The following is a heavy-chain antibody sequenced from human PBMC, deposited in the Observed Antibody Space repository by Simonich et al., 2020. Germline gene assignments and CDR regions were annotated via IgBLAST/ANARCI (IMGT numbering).Heavy chain of an antibody. CDR3: ARSSDLLNWDDGPYY. V-gene: IGHV1-2*02. CDR2: INPNRGGT. D-gene: IGHD1-1*01. Sequence: QVQLVQSGAEVKKPGASVKVSCKASGYTFTGYYMPWVRQAPGQGLDGMVGINPNRGGTNHSQKVQGRVTMTRDTSVSTAYMELSRLRSDDTAVYYCARSSDLLNWDDGPYYWGQGTLVTVSS. CDR1: GYTFTGYY. J-gene: IGHJ4*02.